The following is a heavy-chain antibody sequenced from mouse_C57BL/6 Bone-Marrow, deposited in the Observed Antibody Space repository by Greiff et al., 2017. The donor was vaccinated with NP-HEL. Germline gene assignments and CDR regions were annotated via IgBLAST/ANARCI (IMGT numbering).Heavy chain of an antibody. Sequence: QVQLQQPGAELVKPGASVKMSCKASGYTFTSYWITWVKQRPGQGLEWIGDIYPGSGSTNYNEKFKSKATLTVDTSSSTAYMQLSSLTSEDSAVYYCAREVYYGSSAWYFDVWGTGTTVTVSS. V-gene: IGHV1-55*01. CDR2: IYPGSGST. CDR3: AREVYYGSSAWYFDV. J-gene: IGHJ1*03. D-gene: IGHD1-1*01. CDR1: GYTFTSYW.